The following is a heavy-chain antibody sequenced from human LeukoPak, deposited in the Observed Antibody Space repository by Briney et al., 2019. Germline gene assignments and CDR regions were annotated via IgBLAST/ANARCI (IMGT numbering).Heavy chain of an antibody. CDR2: ISGSGGST. CDR1: GFTFSSYV. V-gene: IGHV3-23*01. CDR3: AKGTTVTTPYYFDY. D-gene: IGHD4-17*01. Sequence: PGGSLRLSCAASGFTFSSYVMSWVRQAPGKGLEWVSGISGSGGSTYYADSVKGRFTTSRDNSKNTLYLQTNSLRAEDTAVYYCAKGTTVTTPYYFDYWGQGTLVTVSS. J-gene: IGHJ4*02.